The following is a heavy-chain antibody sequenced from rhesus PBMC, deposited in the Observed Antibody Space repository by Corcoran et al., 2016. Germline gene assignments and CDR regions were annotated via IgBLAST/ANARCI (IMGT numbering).Heavy chain of an antibody. Sequence: QVQLQESGPGLVKPSETLSLTCAVSGGSFSSYGWSWIRPPPGKGREWVGVINGNSGNTNYNASLKSRVTMSKDAAENHFSLKLSSVTAADTAVYYCARGLVGARGLDYWGQGVLVTVSS. V-gene: IGHV4-80*01. D-gene: IGHD1-44*02. CDR1: GGSFSSYG. CDR3: ARGLVGARGLDY. J-gene: IGHJ4*01. CDR2: INGNSGNT.